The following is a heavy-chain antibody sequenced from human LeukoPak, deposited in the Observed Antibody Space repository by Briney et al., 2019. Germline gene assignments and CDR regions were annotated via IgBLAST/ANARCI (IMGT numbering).Heavy chain of an antibody. Sequence: PSETLSLTCTVSGGSISSTTYYWAWIRQPPGKGLEWIGRIYTSGSTNYNPSLKSRVTMSVDTSKNQFSLKLSSVTAADTAVYYCARGRGYSSGWYSLGAFDIWGQGTMVTVSS. V-gene: IGHV4-61*05. CDR3: ARGRGYSSGWYSLGAFDI. CDR2: IYTSGST. CDR1: GGSISSTTYY. J-gene: IGHJ3*02. D-gene: IGHD6-19*01.